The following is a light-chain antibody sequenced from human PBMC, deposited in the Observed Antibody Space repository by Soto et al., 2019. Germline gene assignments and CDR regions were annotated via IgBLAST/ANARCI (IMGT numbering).Light chain of an antibody. J-gene: IGLJ2*01. V-gene: IGLV2-23*03. CDR3: CSYAGRSTFML. Sequence: QSVLTQPASVSGSPGQSITIPCTGTSSDIGTYNFVSWYQHHPGKGPKLMIFEGSKRPSGISDRFSASKSGNTASLTISGLQAEDEADYYCCSYAGRSTFMLFGGGTKLTVL. CDR2: EGS. CDR1: SSDIGTYNF.